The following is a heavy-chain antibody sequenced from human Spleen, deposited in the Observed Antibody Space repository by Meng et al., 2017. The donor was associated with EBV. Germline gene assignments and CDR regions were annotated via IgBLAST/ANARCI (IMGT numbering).Heavy chain of an antibody. CDR3: ARGGLICDGGGRNCHTYYFEY. CDR1: XXSFSGYY. Sequence: QVQLQQWGAGLLKPSETLSLTCAVXXXSFSGYYWSWIRQPPGKGLEWIGEVNHSGSTNYNLSLKSRVTISIDTSKNQSSLKLSSVTAADTAVYYCARGGLICDGGGRNCHTYYFEYWDQGTLVTVSS. V-gene: IGHV4-34*01. CDR2: VNHSGST. J-gene: IGHJ4*02. D-gene: IGHD4-23*01.